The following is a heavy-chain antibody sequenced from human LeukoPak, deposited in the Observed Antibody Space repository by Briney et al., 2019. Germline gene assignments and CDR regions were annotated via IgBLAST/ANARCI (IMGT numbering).Heavy chain of an antibody. CDR2: IYYSGST. CDR3: ARKGEFWSGRNWFDP. CDR1: GDSISSSSYY. D-gene: IGHD3-3*01. J-gene: IGHJ5*02. V-gene: IGHV4-39*07. Sequence: PSETLSLTCTVSGDSISSSSYYWGWIRQPPEKGLEWIGSIYYSGSTYYNPSLKSRVTISVDTSKNQFSLWLSSVTAADTAMYYCARKGEFWSGRNWFDPWGQGTLVTVSS.